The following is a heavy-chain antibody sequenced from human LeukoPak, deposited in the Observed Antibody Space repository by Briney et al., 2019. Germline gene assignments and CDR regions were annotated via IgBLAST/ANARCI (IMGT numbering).Heavy chain of an antibody. Sequence: ASVKVSCKASGYTFTGYYMHWVRQAPGQGLEWMGWINPNSGGTNYAQKFQGRVTMTRDTSISTAYMGLSRLRSDDTAVYYCARDPSGQIVVVDDFDYWGQGTLVTVSS. J-gene: IGHJ4*02. CDR2: INPNSGGT. V-gene: IGHV1-2*02. CDR1: GYTFTGYY. D-gene: IGHD3-22*01. CDR3: ARDPSGQIVVVDDFDY.